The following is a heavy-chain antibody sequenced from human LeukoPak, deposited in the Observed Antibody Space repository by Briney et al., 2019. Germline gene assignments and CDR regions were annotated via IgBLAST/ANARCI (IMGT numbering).Heavy chain of an antibody. CDR3: AKDARSYYDSRGYSSDY. V-gene: IGHV3-23*01. D-gene: IGHD3-22*01. Sequence: GGSLRLSCAASGFTFSSYAMSWVRQAPGKGLEWVSAVSSSGGSTYYADSVKGRFTISRDNSKNSLYLQMNSLRAEDTAVYYCAKDARSYYDSRGYSSDYWGQGTLVTVSS. CDR2: VSSSGGST. CDR1: GFTFSSYA. J-gene: IGHJ4*02.